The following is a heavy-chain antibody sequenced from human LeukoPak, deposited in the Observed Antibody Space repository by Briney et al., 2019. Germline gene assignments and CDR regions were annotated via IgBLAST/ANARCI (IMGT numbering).Heavy chain of an antibody. CDR1: GITFSNFW. Sequence: PGGSLRLSCAASGITFSNFWMTWVRQAPGKGLERVANIKHDGSDKYYADAVKGRFTISRDNAKNSLFLEMSSLRAEDTAVYYCATRRVSGSYSDYWGQGTLVTVSS. D-gene: IGHD1-26*01. V-gene: IGHV3-7*01. CDR3: ATRRVSGSYSDY. J-gene: IGHJ4*02. CDR2: IKHDGSDK.